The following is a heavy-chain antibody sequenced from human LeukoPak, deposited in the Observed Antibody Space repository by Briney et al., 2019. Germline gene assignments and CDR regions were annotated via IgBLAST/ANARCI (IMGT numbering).Heavy chain of an antibody. CDR3: ASHYYGSGSYGGYFDY. J-gene: IGHJ4*02. V-gene: IGHV5-51*01. CDR2: IYPGDSDT. CDR1: GYSFTSYW. D-gene: IGHD3-10*01. Sequence: GESLKISCKGSGYSFTSYWIGWVRQMPGKGLEWMGIIYPGDSDTRCSPSFQGQVTISADKSISTAYLQWSSLKASDTAMYYCASHYYGSGSYGGYFDYWGQGTLVTVSS.